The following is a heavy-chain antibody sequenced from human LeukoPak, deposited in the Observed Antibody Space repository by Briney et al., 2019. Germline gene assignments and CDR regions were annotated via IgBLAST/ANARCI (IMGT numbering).Heavy chain of an antibody. CDR2: ISGYNGNT. J-gene: IGHJ1*01. CDR1: GYTCTSYG. Sequence: APVKVSCKASGYTCTSYGISWVRQAPGQGLEWMGWISGYNGNTNYAQNLQGRVTMTTDTSTSTAYMELRSLRYDDTAVYYCARAVSRAAAIRDEYFQHWGQGTLVTVSS. D-gene: IGHD2-2*02. V-gene: IGHV1-18*01. CDR3: ARAVSRAAAIRDEYFQH.